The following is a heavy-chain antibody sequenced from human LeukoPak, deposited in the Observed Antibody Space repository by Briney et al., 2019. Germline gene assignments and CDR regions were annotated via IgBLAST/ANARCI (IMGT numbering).Heavy chain of an antibody. CDR3: ARDGWPYYYYMDV. J-gene: IGHJ6*03. V-gene: IGHV4-59*01. D-gene: IGHD2-15*01. Sequence: SETLSLTCTVSSGSISSYYWSWLRQPPGKGLEWIGYIFSSGSTNYNPSLKSRVTISVDPSKNQFSLKLNSVTAADTAVYYCARDGWPYYYYMDVWGKGTTVTVSS. CDR2: IFSSGST. CDR1: SGSISSYY.